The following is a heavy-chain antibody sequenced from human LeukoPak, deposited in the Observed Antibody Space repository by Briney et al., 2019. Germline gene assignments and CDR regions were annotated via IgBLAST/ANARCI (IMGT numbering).Heavy chain of an antibody. J-gene: IGHJ6*03. CDR1: GFTFSSYG. V-gene: IGHV3-30*02. CDR3: AKWEGIAATMDV. D-gene: IGHD6-25*01. CDR2: IRYDGSNK. Sequence: PGGSLRLSCAASGFTFSSYGMHWLRQAPGKGLEWVAFIRYDGSNKYYADSVKGRFTISRDNSKNTLYLQMNSLRAEDTAVYYCAKWEGIAATMDVWGKGTTVTVSS.